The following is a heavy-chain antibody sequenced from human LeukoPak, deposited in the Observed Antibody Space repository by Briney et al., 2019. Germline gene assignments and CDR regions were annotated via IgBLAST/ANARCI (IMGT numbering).Heavy chain of an antibody. CDR1: GFTFSRYG. Sequence: GGSLRLSCAASGFTFSRYGMSWVRQAPGKGLEWVSFIYSGGNTHYSDSVKGRFTISRDNAKNSLYLQMNSLRAEDTAVYYCAELGITMIGGVWGKGTTVTISS. V-gene: IGHV3-21*01. CDR3: AELGITMIGGV. J-gene: IGHJ6*04. D-gene: IGHD3-10*02. CDR2: IYSGGNT.